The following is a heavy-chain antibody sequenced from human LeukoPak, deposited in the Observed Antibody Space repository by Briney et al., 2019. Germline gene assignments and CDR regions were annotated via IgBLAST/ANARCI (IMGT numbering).Heavy chain of an antibody. CDR3: ARGSRRYYDILTGHRTYYYYGMDV. CDR1: GGXISSGGYS. Sequence: SQTLSLTCAVSGGXISSGGYSWSWLRQPPGKGLEWIGYIYHSGSTYYNPSLKSRVTISVDRSKNQFSLKLSSVTAADTAVYYCARGSRRYYDILTGHRTYYYYGMDVWGQGTTVTVSS. J-gene: IGHJ6*02. V-gene: IGHV4-30-2*01. CDR2: IYHSGST. D-gene: IGHD3-9*01.